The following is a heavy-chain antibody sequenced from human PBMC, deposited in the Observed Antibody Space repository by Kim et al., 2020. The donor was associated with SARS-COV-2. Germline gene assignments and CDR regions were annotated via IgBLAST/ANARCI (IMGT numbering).Heavy chain of an antibody. Sequence: GGSLRLSCAASGFTFDDYGMSWVRQVPGKGVEWVSGINRNGDDTGYGDSVKGRFSISRDNRKKSLYLQMNSLRAEDTALYHCVRGYAGGPFDFWGQGAL. V-gene: IGHV3-20*01. J-gene: IGHJ4*02. CDR3: VRGYAGGPFDF. CDR1: GFTFDDYG. D-gene: IGHD3-16*01. CDR2: INRNGDDT.